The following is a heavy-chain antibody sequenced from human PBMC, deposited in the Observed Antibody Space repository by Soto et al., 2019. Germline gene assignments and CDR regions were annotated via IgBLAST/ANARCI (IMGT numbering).Heavy chain of an antibody. CDR1: GGTFSSYA. Sequence: SVKVSCKASGGTFSSYAISWVRQAPGQGLEWMGGIIPIFGTANYAQKFQGRVTITADESTSTAYMELSSLRSEDTAVYYCGQLVKGYFDYWGQGTLVTVSS. J-gene: IGHJ4*02. D-gene: IGHD6-6*01. V-gene: IGHV1-69*13. CDR2: IIPIFGTA. CDR3: GQLVKGYFDY.